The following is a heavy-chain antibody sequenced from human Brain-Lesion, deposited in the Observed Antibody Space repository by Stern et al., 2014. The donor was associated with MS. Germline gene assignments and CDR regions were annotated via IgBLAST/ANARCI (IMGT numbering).Heavy chain of an antibody. V-gene: IGHV4-39*01. Sequence: QVQLQESGPGLVKPSETLSLTCTVAGGSVSSTSYALAWIRQPPGKGLEWIGTISYSGNTYYSPSLKSRLTISIDPSTNQFSLQLGFVTAADTAVYYCAGEEDIRYCSGGSCTGNWFDPWGQGTLVTVSS. CDR1: GGSVSSTSYA. D-gene: IGHD2-15*01. J-gene: IGHJ5*02. CDR2: ISYSGNT. CDR3: AGEEDIRYCSGGSCTGNWFDP.